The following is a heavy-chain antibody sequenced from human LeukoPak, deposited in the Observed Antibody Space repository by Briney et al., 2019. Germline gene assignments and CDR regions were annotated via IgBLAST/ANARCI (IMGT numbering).Heavy chain of an antibody. CDR3: ARLYYYDSSGYFSQHYFDH. CDR1: GFTFSSYS. D-gene: IGHD3-22*01. J-gene: IGHJ4*02. V-gene: IGHV3-21*01. Sequence: SGGSLRLSCAASGFTFSSYSMNWVRQAPGKGLEWVSSISSSSSYIYYADSVKGRFTISRDNAKNSLYLQMNSLRAEDTAVYYCARLYYYDSSGYFSQHYFDHWGQGNLVTVSS. CDR2: ISSSSSYI.